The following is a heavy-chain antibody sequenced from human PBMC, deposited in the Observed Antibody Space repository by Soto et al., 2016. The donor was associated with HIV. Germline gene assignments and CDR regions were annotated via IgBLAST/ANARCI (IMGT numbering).Heavy chain of an antibody. J-gene: IGHJ4*02. D-gene: IGHD3-16*01. V-gene: IGHV3-15*01. CDR1: GITFSDAW. Sequence: EVQLVESGGGLIKPGESFRLSCVISGITFSDAWMSWVRQAPGKGLEWVGRIKSNSDGGTVDYAASVKGRFSVWRDDSRSTMYLHLNALEIDDAGVYYCTTGLSRRWAEYWGQGTMVTVSS. CDR3: TTGLSRRWAEY. CDR2: IKSNSDGGTV.